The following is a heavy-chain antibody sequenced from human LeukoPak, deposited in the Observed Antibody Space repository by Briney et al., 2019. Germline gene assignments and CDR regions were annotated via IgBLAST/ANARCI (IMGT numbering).Heavy chain of an antibody. V-gene: IGHV3-23*01. D-gene: IGHD6-13*01. CDR1: GFTFSSYA. J-gene: IGHJ4*02. Sequence: GGSLRLSCAASGFTFSSYAMSWFRQAPGKGLEWVLAISGSGGSTYYADSVKGRFTISRDNSKNTLYLQMNSLRAEGTAVYYCAKEDRPQQLVGGDQFDYWGQGTLVTVSS. CDR3: AKEDRPQQLVGGDQFDY. CDR2: ISGSGGST.